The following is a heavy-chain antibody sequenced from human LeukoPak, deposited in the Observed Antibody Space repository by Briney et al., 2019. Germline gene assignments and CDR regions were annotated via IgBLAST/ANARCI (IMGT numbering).Heavy chain of an antibody. V-gene: IGHV4-39*01. D-gene: IGHD6-19*01. J-gene: IGHJ4*02. CDR1: GGSISSSSYY. Sequence: SSETLSLTCTVSGGSISSSSYYWGWIRQPPGKGLEWIGSIYYSGSTYYNPSLKSRVTISVDTSKNQFSLKLSSVTAADTAVYYCASQYSSGWYRGYWGQGTLVTVSS. CDR3: ASQYSSGWYRGY. CDR2: IYYSGST.